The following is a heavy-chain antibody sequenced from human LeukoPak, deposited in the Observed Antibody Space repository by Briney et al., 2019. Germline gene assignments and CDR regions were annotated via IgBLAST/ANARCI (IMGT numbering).Heavy chain of an antibody. J-gene: IGHJ4*02. CDR3: ARSIAARYIDY. V-gene: IGHV3-66*01. CDR1: GFTASSNF. D-gene: IGHD6-6*01. Sequence: GGSLRLSCAASGFTASSNFMSWVRQAPGKGLEWVSVIYSGGRTYYAASVKGRFTISRDNSKNTLDLQMNSLRAEDTAVYYCARSIAARYIDYWGQGNPLTVSS. CDR2: IYSGGRT.